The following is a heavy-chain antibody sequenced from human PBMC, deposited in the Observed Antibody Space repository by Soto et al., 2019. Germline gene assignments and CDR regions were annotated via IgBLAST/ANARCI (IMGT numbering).Heavy chain of an antibody. V-gene: IGHV4-4*07. J-gene: IGHJ5*02. Sequence: NPSETLSLTCTVSGASISGFYWSWIRKSAGKGLEWIGRIYATGTTDYNPSLKSRVMMSVDTSKKQFSLKLRSVTAADTAVYYCVRDGTKTLREWFDPWGQGSAVTLXS. D-gene: IGHD1-1*01. CDR2: IYATGTT. CDR1: GASISGFY. CDR3: VRDGTKTLREWFDP.